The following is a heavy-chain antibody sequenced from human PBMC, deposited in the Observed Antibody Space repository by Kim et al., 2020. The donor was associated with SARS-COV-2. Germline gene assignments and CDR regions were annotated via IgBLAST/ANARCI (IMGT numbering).Heavy chain of an antibody. CDR1: GFTFSSYS. V-gene: IGHV3-21*01. J-gene: IGHJ4*02. Sequence: GGSLRLSCAASGFTFSSYSMNWVRQAPGKGLEWVSSISSSSTYIYYADSVKGRFTISRDNAKNSLYLEMNSLRAEDTAVYYCARDMYPRSGSFVWYFDYWGQGTLVTVSS. CDR3: ARDMYPRSGSFVWYFDY. D-gene: IGHD5-12*01. CDR2: ISSSSTYI.